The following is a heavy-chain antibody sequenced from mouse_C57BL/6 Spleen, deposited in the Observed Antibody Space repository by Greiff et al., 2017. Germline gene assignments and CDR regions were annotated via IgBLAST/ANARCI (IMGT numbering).Heavy chain of an antibody. V-gene: IGHV1-52*01. Sequence: VQLQQPGAELVRPGASVKLSCKASGYTFTSYWMHWVKQRPIQGLEWIGNINPSDSDTHYNQKFKDKATLTVDKSSSTSYMQLSSLTSEVSAFYSCARSGDYFAMYYWGQGTSVTVAT. CDR3: ARSGDYFAMYY. D-gene: IGHD3-1*01. CDR1: GYTFTSYW. CDR2: INPSDSDT. J-gene: IGHJ4*01.